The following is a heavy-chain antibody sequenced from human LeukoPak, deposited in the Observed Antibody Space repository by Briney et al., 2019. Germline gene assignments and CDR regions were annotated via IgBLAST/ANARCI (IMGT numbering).Heavy chain of an antibody. V-gene: IGHV4-4*07. D-gene: IGHD2-2*02. Sequence: SETLSLTSTVSGGSISSYYWSWIRQPAGKGLEWIGRIYTSGSTNYNPSLKSRVTMSVDTSKNQFSLKLSSVTAADTAVYYCARDGYCSSTSCSTNWFDPWGQGTLVTVSS. J-gene: IGHJ5*02. CDR3: ARDGYCSSTSCSTNWFDP. CDR2: IYTSGST. CDR1: GGSISSYY.